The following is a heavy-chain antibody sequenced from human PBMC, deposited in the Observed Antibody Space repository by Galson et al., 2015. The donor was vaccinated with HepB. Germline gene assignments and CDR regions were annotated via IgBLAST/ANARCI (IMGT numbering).Heavy chain of an antibody. V-gene: IGHV1-2*06. D-gene: IGHD7-27*01. CDR3: ARGNWESSSDY. Sequence: SVKVSCKASGYTFTGYYIHWVRQAPGQGLEWMGRINPNSGGTNYAQKFQGRVTMTRDTSISTAYMELNRLRSDDTAVYYCARGNWESSSDYWGQGTLVTVSS. CDR2: INPNSGGT. J-gene: IGHJ4*02. CDR1: GYTFTGYY.